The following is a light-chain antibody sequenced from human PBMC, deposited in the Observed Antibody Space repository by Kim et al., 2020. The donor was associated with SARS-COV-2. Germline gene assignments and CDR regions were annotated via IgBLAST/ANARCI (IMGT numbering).Light chain of an antibody. CDR3: CSYAGTYTWV. CDR1: SSDVRDYDY. CDR2: DVS. Sequence: GQSVTISCTGTSSDVRDYDYVSWYQQHPDKAPKLILYDVSKRPSGVPDRFSGSKSDNTASLTISGLQAEDEGDYYCCSYAGTYTWVFGGGTKLTVL. J-gene: IGLJ3*02. V-gene: IGLV2-11*03.